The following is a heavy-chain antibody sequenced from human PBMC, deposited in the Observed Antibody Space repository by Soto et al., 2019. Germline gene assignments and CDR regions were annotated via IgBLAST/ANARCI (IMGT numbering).Heavy chain of an antibody. D-gene: IGHD3-16*02. Sequence: SETLSLTCAVYGGSFSGYYWSWIRQPPGKVLEWIGEINHSGSTNYNPSLKSRVTISVDTSKNQFSLKLSSVTAADTAVYYCARGRYYDYVWGSYRHRYYFDYWGQGTLVTVS. CDR1: GGSFSGYY. CDR3: ARGRYYDYVWGSYRHRYYFDY. J-gene: IGHJ4*02. CDR2: INHSGST. V-gene: IGHV4-34*01.